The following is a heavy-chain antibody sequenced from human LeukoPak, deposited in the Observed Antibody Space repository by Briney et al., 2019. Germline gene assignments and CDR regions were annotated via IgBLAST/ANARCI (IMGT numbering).Heavy chain of an antibody. CDR1: GFTFKRNA. CDR2: IGGSGDKT. Sequence: RTGGSLRLSCAASGFTFKRNAISWVRQAPGKGLEWVSTIGGSGDKTFYADSVKGRFTISRDNSKNMLHLQMSSLTGEDTALYYCVRRGDASSAWGDHDYWGQGALVTVSS. J-gene: IGHJ4*02. CDR3: VRRGDASSAWGDHDY. D-gene: IGHD6-19*01. V-gene: IGHV3-23*01.